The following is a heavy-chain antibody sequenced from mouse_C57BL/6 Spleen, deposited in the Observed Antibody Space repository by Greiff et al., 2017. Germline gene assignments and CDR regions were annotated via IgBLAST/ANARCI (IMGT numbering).Heavy chain of an antibody. CDR3: ARGRGEGTWFAY. CDR2: INPGSGGT. J-gene: IGHJ3*01. Sequence: QVQLQQSGAELVRPGTSVKVSCKASGYAFTNYLIEWVKQRPGQGLEWIGVINPGSGGTNYNEKFKGKATLTADKSSSTAYMQLSSLTSEDSAVYFCARGRGEGTWFAYWGQGTLVTVSA. V-gene: IGHV1-54*01. CDR1: GYAFTNYL.